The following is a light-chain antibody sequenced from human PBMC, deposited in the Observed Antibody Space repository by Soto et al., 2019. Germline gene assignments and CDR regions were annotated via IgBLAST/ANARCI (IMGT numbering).Light chain of an antibody. CDR1: QSISSY. Sequence: DIQMTQSPSSLSASVGDRVTITCRASQSISSYLNWYQQKPGKAPKLLIYAASSLQSGVPSRFSGSGSGTDFTLTTSSLQPEDFATYYCQQSYSTLPGTFGQGTKVDIK. CDR3: QQSYSTLPGT. J-gene: IGKJ1*01. CDR2: AAS. V-gene: IGKV1-39*01.